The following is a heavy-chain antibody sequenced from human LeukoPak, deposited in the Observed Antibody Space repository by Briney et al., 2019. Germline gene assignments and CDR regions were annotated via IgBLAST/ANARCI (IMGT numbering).Heavy chain of an antibody. V-gene: IGHV3-23*01. D-gene: IGHD6-13*01. Sequence: GGSLRLSCAASGFTFSSYAMTWVRQAPGKGLEWVSAISGSGGSTYYADSVKGRFTISRDNSKNTLYLQMNSLRAEDTAVYYCAKDEQQLDYYFDYWGQGTLVTVSS. CDR3: AKDEQQLDYYFDY. J-gene: IGHJ4*02. CDR2: ISGSGGST. CDR1: GFTFSSYA.